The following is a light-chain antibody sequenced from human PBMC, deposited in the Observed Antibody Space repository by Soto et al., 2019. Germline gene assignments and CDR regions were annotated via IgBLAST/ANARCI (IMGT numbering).Light chain of an antibody. V-gene: IGLV2-11*01. J-gene: IGLJ2*01. Sequence: QSALTQPRSVSGSPGQSVTISCTGTSSDVGAYNYVAWYQLHPGRAPKLMISDVSKRPSGVPDRFSGSKSGNTASLTISGLQAEDEADYYCSSYTGTYTRVVFGGGTKLTVL. CDR2: DVS. CDR1: SSDVGAYNY. CDR3: SSYTGTYTRVV.